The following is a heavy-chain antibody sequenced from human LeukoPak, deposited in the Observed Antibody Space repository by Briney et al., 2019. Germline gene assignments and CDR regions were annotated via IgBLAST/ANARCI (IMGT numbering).Heavy chain of an antibody. Sequence: PSETLSLTCAVYGGSFSGYYWSWIRQPPGKGLEWIGEINHSGSTNYNPSLKSRVTISVDTSKNQFSLKLSSVTAADTAVYYCARGALITQWLSPDAFDIWGQGTMVTVSS. CDR2: INHSGST. V-gene: IGHV4-34*01. CDR3: ARGALITQWLSPDAFDI. CDR1: GGSFSGYY. J-gene: IGHJ3*02. D-gene: IGHD3-22*01.